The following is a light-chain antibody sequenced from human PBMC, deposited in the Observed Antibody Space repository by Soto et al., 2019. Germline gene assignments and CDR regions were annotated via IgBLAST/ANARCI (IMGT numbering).Light chain of an antibody. J-gene: IGKJ1*01. Sequence: DIQMTQSPSSLSASVGDRVTITCRASQSISNYLNWYQQKPGKAPKLLIYAASSMQSGVPSRFSGSGSETDFTLTISSLQPDDSATYYCQQSFSTLWTFGQVNKVEV. V-gene: IGKV1-39*01. CDR2: AAS. CDR3: QQSFSTLWT. CDR1: QSISNY.